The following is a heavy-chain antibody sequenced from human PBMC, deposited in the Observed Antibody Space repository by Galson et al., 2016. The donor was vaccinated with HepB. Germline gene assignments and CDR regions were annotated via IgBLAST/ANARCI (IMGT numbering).Heavy chain of an antibody. D-gene: IGHD5-24*01. CDR2: TSYRSKWFN. CDR3: TRGYMQNGMNV. V-gene: IGHV6-1*01. Sequence: CAISGDSVTSDNTCWNWIRQSPPRGLEWLGRTSYRSKWFNVYADSVKSRITVTSDTSKNQFSLQLDSVTPDDTATYFCTRGYMQNGMNVWGQGTTVTVS. CDR1: GDSVTSDNTC. J-gene: IGHJ6*02.